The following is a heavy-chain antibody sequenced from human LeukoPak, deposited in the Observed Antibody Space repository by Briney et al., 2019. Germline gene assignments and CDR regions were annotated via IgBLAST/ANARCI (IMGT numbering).Heavy chain of an antibody. D-gene: IGHD3-22*01. V-gene: IGHV3-23*01. CDR2: ICGSDGTI. Sequence: PGGSLRLSCAASGFTFSTYAMSWVRQAPGKGLEWVSAICGSDGTIYYADSVKGRFTISRDNAKNSLYLQMNSLRAEDTAVYYCARDFRDYYYDSSGYEGDYYYGMDVWGQGTTVTVSS. CDR1: GFTFSTYA. CDR3: ARDFRDYYYDSSGYEGDYYYGMDV. J-gene: IGHJ6*02.